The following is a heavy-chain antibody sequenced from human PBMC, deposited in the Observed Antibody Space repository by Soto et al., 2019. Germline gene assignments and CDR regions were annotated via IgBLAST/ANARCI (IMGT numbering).Heavy chain of an antibody. CDR2: INAGNGNT. CDR1: GYTFTSYA. CDR3: ARDGVYCSGGSCYHDAFDI. V-gene: IGHV1-3*01. J-gene: IGHJ3*02. D-gene: IGHD2-15*01. Sequence: QVQLVQSGAEVKKPGASVKVSCKASGYTFTSYAMHWVRQAPGQRLEWMGWINAGNGNTKYSQKFQGRVTITSDTSASTAYMELSSLRSEDTAVYYCARDGVYCSGGSCYHDAFDICGQGTMVTVSS.